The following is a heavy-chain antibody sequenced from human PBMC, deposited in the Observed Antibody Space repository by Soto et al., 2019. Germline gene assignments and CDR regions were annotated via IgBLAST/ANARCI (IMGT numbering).Heavy chain of an antibody. CDR3: AQGKTTGYYYGMDV. D-gene: IGHD1-1*01. J-gene: IGHJ6*02. V-gene: IGHV4-30-4*01. Sequence: SETLSLTCTVSCGSISSGAYYWSWIRQPPGKGLEWIGYIYYSGSTYYNPSLKSRVTISVDTSKNQFSLKLSSVTAADTAVYYCAQGKTTGYYYGMDVWGQGTTVTVSS. CDR2: IYYSGST. CDR1: CGSISSGAYY.